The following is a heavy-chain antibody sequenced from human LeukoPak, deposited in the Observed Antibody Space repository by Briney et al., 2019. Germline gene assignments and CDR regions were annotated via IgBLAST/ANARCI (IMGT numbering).Heavy chain of an antibody. D-gene: IGHD4-23*01. V-gene: IGHV3-23*01. Sequence: PGGSLRLSCAASGFTFSNFAVTWVRQAPGKGLEWVSSISGSGDRTYYADSVKGRFTISRDNFKNTLYLQMISLTADDTAVYYCAKRLIGGPEYFQHWGQGTLVTVSS. CDR3: AKRLIGGPEYFQH. J-gene: IGHJ1*01. CDR2: ISGSGDRT. CDR1: GFTFSNFA.